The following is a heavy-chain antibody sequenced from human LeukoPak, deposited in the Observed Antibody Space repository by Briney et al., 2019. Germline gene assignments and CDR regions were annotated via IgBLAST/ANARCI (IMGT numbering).Heavy chain of an antibody. J-gene: IGHJ6*03. CDR3: AREENYGSGSYYNKPIYYYYYMDV. CDR2: IYTSGST. CDR1: GGSISSYY. D-gene: IGHD3-10*01. V-gene: IGHV4-4*07. Sequence: SETLSLTCTVSGGSISSYYWSWIRQPAGKGLEWIGRIYTSGSTNYNPSLKSRVTMSVDTSKNQFSLKLSSVTAADTAVYYCAREENYGSGSYYNKPIYYYYYMDVWGKGTTVTISS.